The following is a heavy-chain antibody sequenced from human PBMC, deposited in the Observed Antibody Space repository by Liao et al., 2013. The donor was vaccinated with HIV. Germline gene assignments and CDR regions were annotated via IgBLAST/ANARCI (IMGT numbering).Heavy chain of an antibody. Sequence: QVRLEQWGGGLLRPSETLSLSCAVYGETFSGYFWSWIRQTPGRGLEWIGRINDSGNTTYSPSLRGRASLSANRWKSQFSLTLASVTPADAGVYYCARGGSGRSFFYYLDVWSEGSTVTIPA. J-gene: IGHJ6*04. CDR1: GETFSGYF. CDR3: ARGGSGRSFFYYLDV. V-gene: IGHV4-34*02. CDR2: INDSGNT. D-gene: IGHD3-10*01.